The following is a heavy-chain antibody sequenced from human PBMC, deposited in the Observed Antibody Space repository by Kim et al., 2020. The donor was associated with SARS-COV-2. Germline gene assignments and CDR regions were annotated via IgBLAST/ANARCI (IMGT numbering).Heavy chain of an antibody. V-gene: IGHV3-23*01. J-gene: IGHJ6*01. D-gene: IGHD2-15*01. CDR3: ARDGDIEFLGGRGMRCYY. Sequence: GESLKISCTASGFTFASYAMNWVRQPPAQGLEWVARISGSDGNTKYAQKVQGRVTITRDKSENSLYMQMNNLRAEDTAVYYCARDGDIEFLGGRGMRCYY. CDR1: GFTFASYA. CDR2: ISGSDGNT.